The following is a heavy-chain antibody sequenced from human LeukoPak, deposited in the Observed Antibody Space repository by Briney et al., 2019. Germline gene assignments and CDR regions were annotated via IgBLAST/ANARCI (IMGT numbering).Heavy chain of an antibody. CDR2: ISWNSGSI. Sequence: PGGSLRLSCEASGFTFSGYGMHWVRQAPGKGLEWVSGISWNSGSIGYADSVKGRFTISRDNAKNSLYLQMNSLRAEDTALYYCAKGTWYGGNSGAFDYWGQGTLVTVSS. J-gene: IGHJ4*02. CDR3: AKGTWYGGNSGAFDY. CDR1: GFTFSGYG. D-gene: IGHD4-23*01. V-gene: IGHV3-9*01.